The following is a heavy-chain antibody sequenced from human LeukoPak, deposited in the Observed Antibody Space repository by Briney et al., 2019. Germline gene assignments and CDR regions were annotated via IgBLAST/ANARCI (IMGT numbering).Heavy chain of an antibody. Sequence: PGGSLRLSCLASGFTLSNSWMHWVRQAPGKGLVWVSRFKSDGSAASYADSVRGRFTISRDNANNTLFLQMNSLRAEDTAVYYCTRGPRSTTFDYWGQGTLVTVSS. J-gene: IGHJ4*02. V-gene: IGHV3-74*01. D-gene: IGHD2/OR15-2a*01. CDR2: FKSDGSAA. CDR1: GFTLSNSW. CDR3: TRGPRSTTFDY.